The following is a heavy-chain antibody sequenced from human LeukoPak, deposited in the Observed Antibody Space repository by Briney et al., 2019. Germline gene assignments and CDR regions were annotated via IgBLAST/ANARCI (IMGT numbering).Heavy chain of an antibody. D-gene: IGHD4-4*01. CDR1: GFTFSSYA. CDR2: ISDIGGST. Sequence: GGSLRLSCAVSGFTFSSYAMSWVRQAPGKGLEWVSAISDIGGSTYYADSVKGRFTISRDNSKNTLYVQMNSLRADDTAVYYCARGNYIYSLDYWGQGTLVTVSS. J-gene: IGHJ4*02. V-gene: IGHV3-23*01. CDR3: ARGNYIYSLDY.